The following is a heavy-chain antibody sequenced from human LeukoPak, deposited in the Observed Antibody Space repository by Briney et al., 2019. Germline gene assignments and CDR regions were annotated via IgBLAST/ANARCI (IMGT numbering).Heavy chain of an antibody. Sequence: SETLSLTCAVSAASISNYYWSWIRQAPGKGLEWIGYISTSGSTNYNPSLKSRVSISLNTSKNRFSLNLNFVTAADTAVYYCASPRSGYRYTFDYWGQGALVTVSS. CDR3: ASPRSGYRYTFDY. CDR2: ISTSGST. D-gene: IGHD3-22*01. CDR1: AASISNYY. V-gene: IGHV4-4*09. J-gene: IGHJ4*02.